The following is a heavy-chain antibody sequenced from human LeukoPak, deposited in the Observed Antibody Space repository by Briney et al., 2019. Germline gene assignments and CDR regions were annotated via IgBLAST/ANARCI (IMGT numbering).Heavy chain of an antibody. Sequence: GASVKVSCKASGYTFISYYMHWVRQAPGQGLEWMGIINLRGGHTSYAQNFQGRVGMTGDTSTSTVYMELSSLRSEDTAVYYCARVIAAAGYYMDVWGKGTTVTVSS. CDR1: GYTFISYY. V-gene: IGHV1-46*01. D-gene: IGHD6-13*01. CDR2: INLRGGHT. J-gene: IGHJ6*03. CDR3: ARVIAAAGYYMDV.